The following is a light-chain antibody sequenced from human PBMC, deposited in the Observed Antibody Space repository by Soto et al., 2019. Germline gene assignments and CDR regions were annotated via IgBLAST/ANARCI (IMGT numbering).Light chain of an antibody. CDR2: DTS. J-gene: IGKJ1*01. V-gene: IGKV3-15*01. Sequence: EIVVTQSPATLSGSPGERVTLSCRASQSVSSSLAWYQQRPGQAPRLLIYDTSTRAAGIAARFSGSGSGTEFTLTISSLQSEDFAVYYCQQYVHWPPGTFGQGTKVDIK. CDR3: QQYVHWPPGT. CDR1: QSVSSS.